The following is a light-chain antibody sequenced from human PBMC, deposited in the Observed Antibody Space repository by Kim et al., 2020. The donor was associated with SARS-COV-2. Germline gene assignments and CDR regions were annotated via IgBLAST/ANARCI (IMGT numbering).Light chain of an antibody. Sequence: SPGERAILSCRASQSFSSTYFAWYQQKPGQAPRLLIYGASSRATCIPDRFSGSGSGTDFTLTISRLEPEDFAVYYCQQYGSSLGTFGQGSKLDIK. CDR1: QSFSSTY. CDR2: GAS. V-gene: IGKV3-20*01. J-gene: IGKJ1*01. CDR3: QQYGSSLGT.